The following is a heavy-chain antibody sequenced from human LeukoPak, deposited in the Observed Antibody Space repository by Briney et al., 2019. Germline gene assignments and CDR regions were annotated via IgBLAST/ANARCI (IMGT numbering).Heavy chain of an antibody. CDR3: ARDSPYSSSSLGFDF. CDR2: ISGYNGNT. J-gene: IGHJ4*02. V-gene: IGHV1-18*01. D-gene: IGHD6-13*01. CDR1: GYKFTSFG. Sequence: ASVKVSCKASGYKFTSFGVSWVRQAPGQGLQWMGWISGYNGNTNFAQKFQGRVTMTTDTSTSTAYMELRSLRSDDTAAHYCARDSPYSSSSLGFDFWGQGTLVTVSS.